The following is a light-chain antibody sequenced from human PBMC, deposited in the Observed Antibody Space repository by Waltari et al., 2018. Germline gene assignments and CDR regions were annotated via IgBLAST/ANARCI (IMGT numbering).Light chain of an antibody. CDR3: FSYAGSSTFK. V-gene: IGLV2-23*02. J-gene: IGLJ2*01. CDR2: EVT. Sequence: QSALTQPASVSGSPGQSITIPCTGTSSDSGSYQFFPWYQHHPGKAPQLIIYEVTKPPLGVSDRFSGSQSDNPASLTISGLQAEDEADYYCFSYAGSSTFKFGGGTMLTVL. CDR1: SSDSGSYQF.